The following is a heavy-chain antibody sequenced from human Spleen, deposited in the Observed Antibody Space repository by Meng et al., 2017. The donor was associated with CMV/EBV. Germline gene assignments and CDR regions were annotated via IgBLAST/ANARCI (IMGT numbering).Heavy chain of an antibody. CDR3: ARNLQKSVHYYYYGMDV. Sequence: LSLTCAASGFTFSSYSMNWVRQAPGKGLEWVSSISSSSSYIYYADSVKGRFTISRDNAKNSLYLQMNSLRAEDTAVYYCARNLQKSVHYYYYGMDVWGQGTTVTVSS. CDR2: ISSSSSYI. CDR1: GFTFSSYS. D-gene: IGHD3-10*02. V-gene: IGHV3-21*01. J-gene: IGHJ6*02.